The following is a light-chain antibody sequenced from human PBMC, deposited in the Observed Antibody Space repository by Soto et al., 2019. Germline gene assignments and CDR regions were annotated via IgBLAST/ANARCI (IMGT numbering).Light chain of an antibody. CDR3: QQFSSYPLT. CDR2: GAS. J-gene: IGKJ4*01. CDR1: QSVSGSY. Sequence: ESMLQQYPGTLSLSPGERATLSCRASQSVSGSYLAWYQQKPGQAPRLLIYGASSRATGIPDRFSGSGSGTDFTLTISRLEPEDFAVYYCQQFSSYPLTFGGGTKVDI. V-gene: IGKV3-20*01.